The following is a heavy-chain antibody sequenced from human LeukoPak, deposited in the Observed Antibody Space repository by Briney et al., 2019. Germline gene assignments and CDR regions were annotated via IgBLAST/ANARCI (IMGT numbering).Heavy chain of an antibody. CDR3: ARDGRFPPEVLPRYFDY. D-gene: IGHD1-26*01. V-gene: IGHV4-39*07. J-gene: IGHJ4*02. CDR1: GGSISSSSYY. Sequence: SETLSLTCTVSGGSISSSSYYWGRIRQPPGKGLEWIGSIHYSGSTSYNPSLKSRVTISVDTSKNQFSLKLSSVTAADTAVYYCARDGRFPPEVLPRYFDYWGQGTLVTVSS. CDR2: IHYSGST.